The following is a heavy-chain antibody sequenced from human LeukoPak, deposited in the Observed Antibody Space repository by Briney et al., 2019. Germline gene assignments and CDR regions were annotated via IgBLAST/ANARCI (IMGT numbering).Heavy chain of an antibody. D-gene: IGHD1-26*01. V-gene: IGHV3-11*04. J-gene: IGHJ4*02. Sequence: GGSLRLSCAASGFIFSDYYMSWIRQAPGKGLEWVSYISSGGSTIYYADSVRGRFTISRDNAKNSLYLQMNSLRAEDTAVYYCAKDQSSGSYLYYFDYWGQGTLVTVSS. CDR2: ISSGGSTI. CDR1: GFIFSDYY. CDR3: AKDQSSGSYLYYFDY.